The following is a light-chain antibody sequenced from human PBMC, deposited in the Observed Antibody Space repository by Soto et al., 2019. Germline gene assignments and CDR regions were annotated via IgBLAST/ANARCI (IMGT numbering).Light chain of an antibody. CDR2: GAS. V-gene: IGKV3-15*01. CDR1: QSVSSN. J-gene: IGKJ1*01. CDR3: QQYNNWHWT. Sequence: EIVMTQSPATLSVSPGESATLSCRASQSVSSNLAWYQQKPGQAPRLLIYGASTRATGIPARFSGSGSGTEFTLTISSLQSEDFAVYYCQQYNNWHWTFGQGTKVEIK.